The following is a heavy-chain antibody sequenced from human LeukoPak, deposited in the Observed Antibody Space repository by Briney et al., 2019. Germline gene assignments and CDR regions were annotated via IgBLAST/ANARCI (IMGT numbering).Heavy chain of an antibody. CDR2: IYTTGST. D-gene: IGHD3-10*02. V-gene: IGHV4-61*09. CDR3: ARERPDMLGVFDY. J-gene: IGHJ4*02. CDR1: GGSISSTSYY. Sequence: SETLSLTCTVSGGSISSTSYYWSWIRQPAGKGLEWIGHIYTTGSTNYNPSLKSRVTISVDTSKNQFSLKLSSVTAADTAVYYCARERPDMLGVFDYWGQGTLVTVSS.